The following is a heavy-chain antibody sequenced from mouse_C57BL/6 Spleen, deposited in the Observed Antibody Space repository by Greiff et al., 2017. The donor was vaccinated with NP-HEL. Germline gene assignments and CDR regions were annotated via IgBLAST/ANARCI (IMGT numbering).Heavy chain of an antibody. Sequence: EVQLQQSGPVLVKPGASVKMSCKASGYTFTDYYMNWVKQSHGKSLEWIGVINPYNGGTSYNQKFKGKATLTVDKSSSTAYMELNSLTSEDSAVYYCAREELDSSGYFDYWGQGTTLTVSS. D-gene: IGHD3-2*02. CDR3: AREELDSSGYFDY. CDR1: GYTFTDYY. V-gene: IGHV1-19*01. CDR2: INPYNGGT. J-gene: IGHJ2*01.